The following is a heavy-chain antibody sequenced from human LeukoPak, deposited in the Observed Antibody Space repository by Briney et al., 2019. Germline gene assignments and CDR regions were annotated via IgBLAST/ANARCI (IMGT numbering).Heavy chain of an antibody. D-gene: IGHD4-17*01. CDR1: GYTFTGYY. J-gene: IGHJ3*02. V-gene: IGHV1-2*02. Sequence: ASVKVSCKASGYTFTGYYMHWVRQAPGQGLEWMGWIGPNSGGTNYAQNFQGRVTMTRDTSVSTAYMELSSLRSEDTAVYYCARDPDYGDYGDAFDIWGQGTMVTVSS. CDR2: IGPNSGGT. CDR3: ARDPDYGDYGDAFDI.